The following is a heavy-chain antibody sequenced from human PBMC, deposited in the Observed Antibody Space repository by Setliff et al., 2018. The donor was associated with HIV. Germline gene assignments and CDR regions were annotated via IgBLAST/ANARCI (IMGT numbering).Heavy chain of an antibody. V-gene: IGHV3-23*01. D-gene: IGHD5-18*01. CDR2: ITSGGST. CDR3: AKGFRPVDTALVSGPTY. Sequence: GGSLRLSCAVSGFTFEDYGMSWVRQTPEKGLEWVSIITSGGSTYYADSAKGRFIISRDNSQNTLYLQMNSLRADDTAIYYCAKGFRPVDTALVSGPTYWGQGIRVTVSS. CDR1: GFTFEDYG. J-gene: IGHJ4*02.